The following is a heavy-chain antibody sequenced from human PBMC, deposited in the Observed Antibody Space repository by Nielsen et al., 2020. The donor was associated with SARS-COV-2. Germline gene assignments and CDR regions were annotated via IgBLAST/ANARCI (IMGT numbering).Heavy chain of an antibody. CDR2: INPNSGAT. D-gene: IGHD6-6*01. V-gene: IGHV1-2*06. CDR1: GYTFTGSY. CDR3: ARGGSIPARPLDY. Sequence: ASVKVSCKASGYTFTGSYVHWVRQAPGQGLEWMGRINPNSGATIYAQKFQGRVTMTRDKSISTAYLEVTRLRSDDTAVYYCARGGSIPARPLDYWGLGTLVTVSS. J-gene: IGHJ4*02.